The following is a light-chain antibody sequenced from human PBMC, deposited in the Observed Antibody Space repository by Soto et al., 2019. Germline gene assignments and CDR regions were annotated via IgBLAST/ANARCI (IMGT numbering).Light chain of an antibody. CDR3: QQYDKWPPAT. V-gene: IGKV3-15*01. Sequence: EIVMTQSPATLSVSPGERATLSCRASQSVSSSYLAWYQQKPGQAPRLLIYGASTRATGIPARFSGSGSGTEFTLTISSLQSEDSAVYYCQQYDKWPPATFGQGTRLEIK. J-gene: IGKJ5*01. CDR2: GAS. CDR1: QSVSSSY.